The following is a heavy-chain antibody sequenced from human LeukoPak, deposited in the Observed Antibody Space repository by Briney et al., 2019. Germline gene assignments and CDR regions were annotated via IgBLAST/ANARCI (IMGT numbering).Heavy chain of an antibody. D-gene: IGHD3-10*01. CDR3: ARGGGMVRGAKRGNWFDP. CDR1: GGSISSYY. V-gene: IGHV4-59*01. J-gene: IGHJ5*02. CDR2: IYYSGST. Sequence: LETLSLTCTVSGGSISSYYWSWIRQPPGKGLEWIGYIYYSGSTNYNPSLKSRVTISVDTSKNQFSLKLSSVTAADTAVYYCARGGGMVRGAKRGNWFDPWGQGTLVTVSS.